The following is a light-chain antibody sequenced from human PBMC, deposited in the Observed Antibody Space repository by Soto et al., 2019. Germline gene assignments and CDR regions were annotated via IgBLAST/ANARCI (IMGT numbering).Light chain of an antibody. CDR1: QSIGNW. CDR3: QQANSFPIT. CDR2: KAS. Sequence: IQLTQSPSSLSASVGDRLTITCRASQSIGNWLAWYQQKPGKAPKLLIYKASSLESGVPSRFSGSGSGTDFTLTISSLQPEDFATYYCQQANSFPITFGQGTRLEI. V-gene: IGKV1-5*03. J-gene: IGKJ5*01.